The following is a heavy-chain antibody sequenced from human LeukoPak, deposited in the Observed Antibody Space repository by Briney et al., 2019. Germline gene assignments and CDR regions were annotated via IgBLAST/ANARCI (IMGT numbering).Heavy chain of an antibody. J-gene: IGHJ4*02. Sequence: PPGRSLRLSCAASGFTFSSYSMNWVRQAPGKGLEWVSYISSSSGTIYYADSVKGRFTISRDNAKNSLYLQMNSLRDEDTAVYYCARVWGCRNGFDYWGQGTLVTVSS. CDR1: GFTFSSYS. V-gene: IGHV3-48*02. CDR2: ISSSSGTI. CDR3: ARVWGCRNGFDY. D-gene: IGHD5-24*01.